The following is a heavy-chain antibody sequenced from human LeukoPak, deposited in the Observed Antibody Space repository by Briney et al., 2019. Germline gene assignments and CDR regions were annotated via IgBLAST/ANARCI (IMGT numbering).Heavy chain of an antibody. CDR3: ARDRCRSSTSCYYDY. Sequence: GGSLRLSCTASGFTFSNYWMNWVRQAPGKGLEWVASVKKDASEKKYADSVKGRFTISRDNADNSLYLQMNSLRVEDTAVYYCARDRCRSSTSCYYDYWGQGTLVTVSS. CDR1: GFTFSNYW. J-gene: IGHJ4*02. V-gene: IGHV3-7*01. D-gene: IGHD2-2*01. CDR2: VKKDASEK.